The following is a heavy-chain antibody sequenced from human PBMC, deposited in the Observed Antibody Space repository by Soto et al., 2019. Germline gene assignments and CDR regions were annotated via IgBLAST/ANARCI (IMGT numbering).Heavy chain of an antibody. V-gene: IGHV4-59*01. CDR2: ISYSGST. CDR1: GGSISTYT. J-gene: IGHJ3*02. Sequence: QVQLQESGPGLVKPSETLSLTCTVSGGSISTYTWNWIRQSTGKVLEWIGYISYSGSTMSNPALKSRVTISVDRSKNQLSLNLSSVTAADTAKYYCARDSKSDDAFDIWGLGTLVTVSS. CDR3: ARDSKSDDAFDI.